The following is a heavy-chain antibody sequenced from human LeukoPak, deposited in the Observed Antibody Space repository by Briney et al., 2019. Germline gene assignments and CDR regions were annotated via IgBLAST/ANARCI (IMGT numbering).Heavy chain of an antibody. D-gene: IGHD3-22*01. CDR2: ISGSGGST. J-gene: IGHJ4*02. V-gene: IGHV3-23*01. Sequence: GGSLRLSCAASGFTFSSYAMSWVRQAPGKGLEWVSAISGSGGSTYYADSVKGRFTISRDNSKNTLYLQMNSLRAEDTAVYYCAKDFSRWTYYYDSSGYPYWGQGTLGTVSS. CDR1: GFTFSSYA. CDR3: AKDFSRWTYYYDSSGYPY.